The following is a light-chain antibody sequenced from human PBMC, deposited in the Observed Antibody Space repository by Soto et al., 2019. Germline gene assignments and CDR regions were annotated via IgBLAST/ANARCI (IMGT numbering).Light chain of an antibody. Sequence: EIVMTQSPVTLSVSPGETVILSCRGSQSLRSNLAWYQQKPGQTPRLLIYSASIRAAATPARFSGSGAGTIFSLSISSLQSEDFAVYYCQQHDQLPPAFGQGTKVDLK. CDR3: QQHDQLPPA. CDR1: QSLRSN. V-gene: IGKV3-15*01. J-gene: IGKJ1*01. CDR2: SAS.